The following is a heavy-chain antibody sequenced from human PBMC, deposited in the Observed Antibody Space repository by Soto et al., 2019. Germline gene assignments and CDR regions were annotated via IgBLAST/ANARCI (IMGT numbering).Heavy chain of an antibody. D-gene: IGHD1-26*01. CDR1: GLDFSSEV. CDR2: ISGSGRTI. CDR3: AKVGHSYYYGMDV. J-gene: IGHJ6*02. Sequence: GGSLRLSCAASGLDFSSEVMCWVRQAPGKGLEWVSSISGSGRTIYHADSMRGRFAISRDNSKNSLYLQLNNLRVDDTAVYYCAKVGHSYYYGMDVWGQGTTVTVSS. V-gene: IGHV3-23*01.